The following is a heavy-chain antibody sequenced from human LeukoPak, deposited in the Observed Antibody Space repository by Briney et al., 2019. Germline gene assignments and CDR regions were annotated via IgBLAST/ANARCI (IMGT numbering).Heavy chain of an antibody. V-gene: IGHV3-30*04. CDR2: ISYDGSNK. CDR1: GFTFSSYN. CDR3: VRGDQRLFRTPNYYYYYMDV. J-gene: IGHJ6*03. D-gene: IGHD2-2*01. Sequence: GGSLRLSCAASGFTFSSYNMHWVRQAPGKGLDWVAVISYDGSNKYYADSVRGRFTISRENSKNTLYLQMNSLRAEETAVYFCVRGDQRLFRTPNYYYYYMDVWGKGTTVTVSS.